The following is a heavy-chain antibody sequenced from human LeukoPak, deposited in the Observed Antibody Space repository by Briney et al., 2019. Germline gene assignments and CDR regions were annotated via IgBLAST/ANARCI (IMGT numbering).Heavy chain of an antibody. D-gene: IGHD6-13*01. CDR1: GYTFTSYY. CDR3: AREVSSSWDHYYGMDV. V-gene: IGHV1-46*01. J-gene: IGHJ6*02. Sequence: ASVNVSCKASGYTFTSYYMHWVRQAPGQGLEWMGLINPSGGSTSYAQKFQGRVTMTRDTSTSTVYMELSSLRSEDTAVYYCAREVSSSWDHYYGMDVWGQGTTVTVSS. CDR2: INPSGGST.